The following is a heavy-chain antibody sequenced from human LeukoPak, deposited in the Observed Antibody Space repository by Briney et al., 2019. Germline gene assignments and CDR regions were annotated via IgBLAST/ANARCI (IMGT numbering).Heavy chain of an antibody. CDR3: AREGSIVARTDY. CDR1: GFTFDNYA. D-gene: IGHD3-16*02. J-gene: IGHJ4*02. CDR2: ISFDGNQE. V-gene: IGHV3-30-3*01. Sequence: GGSLRLSCEASGFTFDNYAMHWVRQAPGRRLEWVAVISFDGNQEYYPDSVKGRFTIPRDNPKNTLYLQMNGLKTEDTAAYYCAREGSIVARTDYWGQGALVIVSS.